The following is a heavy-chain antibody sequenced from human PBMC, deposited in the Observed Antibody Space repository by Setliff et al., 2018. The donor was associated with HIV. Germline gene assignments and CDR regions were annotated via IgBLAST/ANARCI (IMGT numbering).Heavy chain of an antibody. CDR3: ARSVGYGSGWYNFDY. D-gene: IGHD6-19*01. CDR2: INHSGST. J-gene: IGHJ4*02. Sequence: SETLSLTCTVSGGSISRYYWSWIRQPPGKGLEWIGEINHSGSTNYNPSLKSRVTISVDTSKNQFSLKMSSVTAADTAVYYCARSVGYGSGWYNFDYWGQGTLVTVSS. CDR1: GGSISRYY. V-gene: IGHV4-34*01.